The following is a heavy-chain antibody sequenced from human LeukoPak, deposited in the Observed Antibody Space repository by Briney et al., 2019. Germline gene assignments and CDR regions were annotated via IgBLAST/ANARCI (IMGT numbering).Heavy chain of an antibody. CDR3: ARDLGYCSGGSCYRNWFDP. J-gene: IGHJ5*02. D-gene: IGHD2-15*01. Sequence: ASVKASCKASGYTFPSYGISWVRQAPGQGLEWMGWISTYNAHTNYAQKLQGRVTMTTDTSTSTAYMELRSLRSDDTAVYYCARDLGYCSGGSCYRNWFDPWGQGTLVTVSS. CDR2: ISTYNAHT. CDR1: GYTFPSYG. V-gene: IGHV1-18*01.